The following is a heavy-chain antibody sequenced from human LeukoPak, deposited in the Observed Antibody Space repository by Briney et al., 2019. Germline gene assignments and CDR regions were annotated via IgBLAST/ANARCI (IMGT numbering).Heavy chain of an antibody. CDR3: AREFWSGYYTGGYFDY. D-gene: IGHD3-3*01. CDR1: GFTFSSYA. Sequence: PGGSLRLSCAASGFTFSSYAMHWVRQAPGKGLEWVAVISYDGSNKYYADSVKGRFTISRDNSKNTLYLQMNSLRAEGTAVYYCAREFWSGYYTGGYFDYWGQGTLVTVSS. V-gene: IGHV3-30-3*01. CDR2: ISYDGSNK. J-gene: IGHJ4*02.